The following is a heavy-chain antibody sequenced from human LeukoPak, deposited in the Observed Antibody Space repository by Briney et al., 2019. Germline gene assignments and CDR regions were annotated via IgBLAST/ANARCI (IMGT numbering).Heavy chain of an antibody. CDR3: ARHGGIAYYYGMDV. CDR1: GGSISSNY. D-gene: IGHD6-13*01. J-gene: IGHJ6*02. Sequence: SETLSLTCSVSGGSISSNYWGWIRQPPGQGLEWMGYIYYSGTTNYNPSLTSRVTISVDTSKNKFSLTLSYVTAAATAAYCCARHGGIAYYYGMDVWGQGTTVTVSS. V-gene: IGHV4-59*08. CDR2: IYYSGTT.